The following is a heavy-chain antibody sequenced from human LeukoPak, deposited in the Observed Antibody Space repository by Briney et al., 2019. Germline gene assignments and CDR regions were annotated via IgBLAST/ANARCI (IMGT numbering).Heavy chain of an antibody. CDR1: GGTFSSYA. D-gene: IGHD3-9*01. CDR2: IIPIFGTA. CDR3: ATTYYNILTGPS. V-gene: IGHV1-69*13. Sequence: SVKVSCKASGGTFSSYAISWVRQAPGQGLEWMGGIIPIFGTANYAQKFQGRVTITADESTSTAYMELSSLRSEDTAVYYCATTYYNILTGPSWGQGTLVTVSS. J-gene: IGHJ4*02.